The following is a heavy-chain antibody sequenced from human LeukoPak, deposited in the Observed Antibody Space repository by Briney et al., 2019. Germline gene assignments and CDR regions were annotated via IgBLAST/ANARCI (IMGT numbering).Heavy chain of an antibody. CDR1: GGTFSIYA. CDR3: ASSRSGSYYVPFDY. Sequence: EASVKVSCKASGGTFSIYAISWVRQAPGQGLEWMGGIIPIFGTANYAQKFQGRVTITADESTSTAYMELSSLRSEDTAVYYCASSRSGSYYVPFDYWGQGTLVTVSS. D-gene: IGHD1-26*01. V-gene: IGHV1-69*13. CDR2: IIPIFGTA. J-gene: IGHJ4*02.